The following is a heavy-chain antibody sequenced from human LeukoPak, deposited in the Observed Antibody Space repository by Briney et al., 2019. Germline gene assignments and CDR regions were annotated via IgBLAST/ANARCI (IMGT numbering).Heavy chain of an antibody. Sequence: PGGSLRLSCAASGFTFRSYSMNWVRQAPGKGLEWVSYVATGSRTTNYADSVKGRFTISRDNAKSSVYLQMNSLRAEDTAVYYCASIPSRKQLVDYWGQGTLVTVSS. J-gene: IGHJ4*02. CDR3: ASIPSRKQLVDY. CDR2: VATGSRTT. CDR1: GFTFRSYS. V-gene: IGHV3-48*04. D-gene: IGHD6-13*01.